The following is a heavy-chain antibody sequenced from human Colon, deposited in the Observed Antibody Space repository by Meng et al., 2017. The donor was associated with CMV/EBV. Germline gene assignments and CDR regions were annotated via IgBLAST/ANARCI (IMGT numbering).Heavy chain of an antibody. CDR2: ISGSSSFK. Sequence: GGSLRLSCATSGFTFSNYGMHWVRQAPGKGLEWVSSISGSSSFKHYAASVKGRFTISRDNGKNSLYLEMNSLRAEDTAVYYCVTTAVFEGIVHDAFDIWGQGTVVTVSS. J-gene: IGHJ3*02. V-gene: IGHV3-21*06. CDR3: VTTAVFEGIVHDAFDI. CDR1: GFTFSNYG. D-gene: IGHD3-3*01.